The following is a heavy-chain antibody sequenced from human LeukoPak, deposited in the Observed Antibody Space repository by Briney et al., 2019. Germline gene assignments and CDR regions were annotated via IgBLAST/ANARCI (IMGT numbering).Heavy chain of an antibody. D-gene: IGHD6-13*01. CDR3: ARDRAAAGPAGLDAFDI. Sequence: KPSGTLSPTRTVSGGSISSGSYYWSWIRQPAGKGLEWIGRIYTSGSTNYNPSLKSRVTISVDTSKNQFSLKLSSVTAADTAVYYCARDRAAAGPAGLDAFDIWGQGTMVTVSS. V-gene: IGHV4-61*02. CDR1: GGSISSGSYY. CDR2: IYTSGST. J-gene: IGHJ3*02.